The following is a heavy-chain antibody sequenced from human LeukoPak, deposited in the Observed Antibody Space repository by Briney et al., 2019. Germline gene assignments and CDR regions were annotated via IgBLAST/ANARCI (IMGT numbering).Heavy chain of an antibody. V-gene: IGHV1-18*01. CDR2: ISADNGNT. CDR1: GYTFTSYA. D-gene: IGHD2-21*01. CDR3: ARLCSIRWCLHDWFDP. Sequence: GASVKVSCKASGYTFTSYAISWVRQAPGQGLEWMGWISADNGNTDYAQRFQGRVTMTTDTSTSTAYMELRSLRSDDTAVYYGARLCSIRWCLHDWFDPWGQGTLVTVSS. J-gene: IGHJ5*02.